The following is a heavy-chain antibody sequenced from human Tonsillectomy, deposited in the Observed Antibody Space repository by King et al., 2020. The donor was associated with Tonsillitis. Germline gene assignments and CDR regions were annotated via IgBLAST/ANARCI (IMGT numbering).Heavy chain of an antibody. J-gene: IGHJ4*02. D-gene: IGHD6-13*01. Sequence: VQLVESGGGLVQPGGSLRLSCSASGVAFSDYYMHLVRQPPGKGLEYVSAISGGGRITNYEDSVKGRFIISRDNSKNTLYLQMNSLRGDDTAVYYCLLQVTYGSLDNWGQGTLVTVSS. CDR3: LLQVTYGSLDN. V-gene: IGHV3-64D*06. CDR2: ISGGGRIT. CDR1: GVAFSDYY.